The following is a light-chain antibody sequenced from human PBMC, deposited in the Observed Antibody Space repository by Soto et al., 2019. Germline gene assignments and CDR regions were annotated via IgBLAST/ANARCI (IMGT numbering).Light chain of an antibody. Sequence: EIVLTQSPATLSLSPGERATLSCRASQSVSSYLAWYQHTPGQAPRLLIYDASNRATGIPARFRGSGSGTDFTLAISSLEPEDFAVYYCQQRTNWPLTFGGGTKVEIK. CDR3: QQRTNWPLT. V-gene: IGKV3-11*01. J-gene: IGKJ4*01. CDR2: DAS. CDR1: QSVSSY.